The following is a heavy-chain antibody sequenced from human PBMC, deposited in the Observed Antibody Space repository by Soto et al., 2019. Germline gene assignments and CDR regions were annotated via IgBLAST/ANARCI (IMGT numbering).Heavy chain of an antibody. Sequence: GGSLRLSCAASGFTFDDYAMHWVRQAPGKGLEWVSGISWNSGSIGYADSVKGRFTISRDNAKNSLYLQMNSLRAEDTALYYCAKDSSMVTSGPDYWGQGTLVTVSS. CDR1: GFTFDDYA. CDR2: ISWNSGSI. V-gene: IGHV3-9*01. J-gene: IGHJ4*02. CDR3: AKDSSMVTSGPDY. D-gene: IGHD5-18*01.